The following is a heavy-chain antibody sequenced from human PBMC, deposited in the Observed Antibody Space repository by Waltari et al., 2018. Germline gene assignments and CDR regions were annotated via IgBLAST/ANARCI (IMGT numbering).Heavy chain of an antibody. Sequence: QVQLQQWGAGLLKPSETLSLTCAGYGGSFSGYYWSWIRQPPGKGLEWIGEINHSGSTNYNPSLKSRVTISVDTSKNQFSLKLSSVTAADTAVYYCARRRGYSYGLGPWGQGTLVTVSS. D-gene: IGHD5-18*01. CDR3: ARRRGYSYGLGP. V-gene: IGHV4-34*01. CDR2: INHSGST. CDR1: GGSFSGYY. J-gene: IGHJ5*02.